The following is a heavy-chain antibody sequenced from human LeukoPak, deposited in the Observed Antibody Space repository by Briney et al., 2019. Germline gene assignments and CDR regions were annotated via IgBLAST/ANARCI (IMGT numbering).Heavy chain of an antibody. CDR1: GGSISSYY. V-gene: IGHV4-59*08. Sequence: SETLSLTCTVSGGSISSYYWSWIRQPPGKGLEWIGYIYYSGSTNYNPSLKSRVTISVDTSKNQFSLKLSSVTAADTAVYYCARQIAAAGFNWFDPWGQGTLVTVTS. CDR3: ARQIAAAGFNWFDP. J-gene: IGHJ5*02. D-gene: IGHD6-13*01. CDR2: IYYSGST.